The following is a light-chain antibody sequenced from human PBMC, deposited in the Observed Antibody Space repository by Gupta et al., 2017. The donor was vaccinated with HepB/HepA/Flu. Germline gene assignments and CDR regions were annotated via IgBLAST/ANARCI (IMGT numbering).Light chain of an antibody. J-gene: IGKJ2*01. CDR3: QQYGSSPLYT. CDR1: QSLNSNY. Sequence: ENVLTQSPGTLSLSPGERVTLSCRASQSLNSNYLDWYQQKPGQAPRLLIYGTSIRATGISDRFSGSGSGTDFTLTISRLEPEYFAMYYCQQYGSSPLYTFGQGTKLQIK. V-gene: IGKV3-20*01. CDR2: GTS.